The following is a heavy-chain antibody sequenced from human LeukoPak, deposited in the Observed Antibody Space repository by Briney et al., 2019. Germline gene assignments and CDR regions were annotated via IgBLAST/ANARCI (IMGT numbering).Heavy chain of an antibody. V-gene: IGHV3-21*01. Sequence: GGALRLSCTASGFTFSGYSMNWIREAPGKGVEWVSSFGTRSTSVYHAGSVKGRFAISRDNAKNSLYLQMNSLRAEDTALYYCAREVSEGFDFWGQGTLVTVSS. D-gene: IGHD3-22*01. CDR1: GFTFSGYS. CDR3: AREVSEGFDF. J-gene: IGHJ4*02. CDR2: FGTRSTSV.